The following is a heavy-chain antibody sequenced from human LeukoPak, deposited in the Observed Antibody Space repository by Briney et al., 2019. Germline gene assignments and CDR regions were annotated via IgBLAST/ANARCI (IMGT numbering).Heavy chain of an antibody. Sequence: GGSLRLSCAASGFTFSSYAMSWVRQAPGKGLEWISAISGSGGSTYYADSVKGRLTISRDNSKNTLYLQMNSLRAEDTAVYYCARAGGSSWFNYFDYWGQGTLVTVSS. CDR2: ISGSGGST. V-gene: IGHV3-23*01. CDR3: ARAGGSSWFNYFDY. J-gene: IGHJ4*02. D-gene: IGHD6-13*01. CDR1: GFTFSSYA.